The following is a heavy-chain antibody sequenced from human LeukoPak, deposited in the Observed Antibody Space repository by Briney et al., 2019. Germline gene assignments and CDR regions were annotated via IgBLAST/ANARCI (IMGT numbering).Heavy chain of an antibody. CDR1: GFTFSSYS. CDR3: ARDHNYAFDN. J-gene: IGHJ4*02. CDR2: ISSSSSYI. D-gene: IGHD1-1*01. Sequence: PGGSLRLSCAASGFTFSSYSMNWVRQAPGKGLEWVSSISSSSSYIYYADSVKGRFTISRDNARNSLYLQMNSLRVEDTAVYYCARDHNYAFDNWGQGTLVSVSS. V-gene: IGHV3-21*01.